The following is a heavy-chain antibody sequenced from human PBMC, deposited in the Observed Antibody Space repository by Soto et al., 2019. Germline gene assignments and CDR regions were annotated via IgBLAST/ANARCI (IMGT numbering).Heavy chain of an antibody. CDR3: AEDGYWESHFYYFMDL. CDR1: GFTFRSYA. D-gene: IGHD1-26*01. J-gene: IGHJ6*03. V-gene: IGHV3-30*15. CDR2: ISHDGSVT. Sequence: GGSLRLSCAASGFTFRSYAMHWVRQAPGKGLEWVAVISHDGSVTYYSESVKGRFTMSRDNSKETLFLQMSSLRSEDTAIYYCAEDGYWESHFYYFMDLWGRGTTVTVSS.